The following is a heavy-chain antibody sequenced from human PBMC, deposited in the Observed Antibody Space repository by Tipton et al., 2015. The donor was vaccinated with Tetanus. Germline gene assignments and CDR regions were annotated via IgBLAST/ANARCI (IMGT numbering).Heavy chain of an antibody. CDR2: IYYSGST. Sequence: LRLPCTVSGGSMSSYYWGWIRQPPGKGLEWIGSIYYSGSTYYNPSLKSRVTISVDTSKNQFSLKLSSVTAADTAVYYCARRSIAAGPNSWGQGTLVTVSS. V-gene: IGHV4-39*01. CDR3: ARRSIAAGPNS. J-gene: IGHJ4*02. D-gene: IGHD6-13*01. CDR1: GGSMSSYY.